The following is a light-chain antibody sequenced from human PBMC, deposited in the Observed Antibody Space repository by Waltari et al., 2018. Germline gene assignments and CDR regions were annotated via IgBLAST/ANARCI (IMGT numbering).Light chain of an antibody. Sequence: QSALTQPASVSGSPGQSISISCTGTSSDVGGYNFVSWYQQHPGKAPQLMIYDVANRPSCVSNRFSGSKSRNTASLTISGLQAEHEADYYCSSYTSSSTRVFGTGTKVTVL. V-gene: IGLV2-14*03. CDR2: DVA. J-gene: IGLJ1*01. CDR1: SSDVGGYNF. CDR3: SSYTSSSTRV.